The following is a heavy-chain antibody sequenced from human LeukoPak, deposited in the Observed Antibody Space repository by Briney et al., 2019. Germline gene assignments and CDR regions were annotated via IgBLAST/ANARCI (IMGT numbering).Heavy chain of an antibody. CDR2: IKQDGSEK. V-gene: IGHV3-7*01. Sequence: PGGSLRLSCAASGIILSSYWMSWVRQAPGKGLEWVANIKQDGSEKWYVDSVEGRFTISRDNAKNSLYLQMNSLRVEDTAVYYCAREFRSGYNSRWFDYWGQGTLVTVSS. J-gene: IGHJ5*01. CDR1: GIILSSYW. D-gene: IGHD6-19*01. CDR3: AREFRSGYNSRWFDY.